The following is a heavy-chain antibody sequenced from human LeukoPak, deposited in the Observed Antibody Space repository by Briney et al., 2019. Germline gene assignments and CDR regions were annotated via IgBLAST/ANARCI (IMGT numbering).Heavy chain of an antibody. CDR2: ISSSGSTI. Sequence: QPGGSLRLSCAASGFTFSSYEMNWVRQAPGKGLEWVSYISSSGSTIYYADSVKGRFTISRDNAKNSLYLQMNSLRAEDTAVYYCARDDDFWSGSGYYYGMDVWGQGTTVTASS. CDR3: ARDDDFWSGSGYYYGMDV. D-gene: IGHD3-3*01. CDR1: GFTFSSYE. J-gene: IGHJ6*02. V-gene: IGHV3-48*03.